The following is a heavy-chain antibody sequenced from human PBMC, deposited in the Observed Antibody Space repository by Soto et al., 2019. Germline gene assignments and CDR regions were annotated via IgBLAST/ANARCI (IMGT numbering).Heavy chain of an antibody. Sequence: GESLKISCKGSGYSFTSYWIGWVRQMPGKGLEWMGIIYPGDSDTRYSPSFQGQVTISADKSISTAYLQWSSLKASDTAMYYCATRLDQESNLGRDTAMVTGYYFDYWGQGTLVTVSS. D-gene: IGHD5-18*01. CDR3: ATRLDQESNLGRDTAMVTGYYFDY. CDR1: GYSFTSYW. J-gene: IGHJ4*02. CDR2: IYPGDSDT. V-gene: IGHV5-51*01.